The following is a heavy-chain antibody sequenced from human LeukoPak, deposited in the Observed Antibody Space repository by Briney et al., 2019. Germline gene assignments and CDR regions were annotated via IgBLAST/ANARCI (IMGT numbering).Heavy chain of an antibody. Sequence: GGSLRLSCAPSGFIFSSYAMHWVRQAPGKGLEWVAVISYDGSNKYYADSVKGRFTISRDNSKNTLYLQMNSLRAEDTAVYYCARGYYGSGPDSWGQGTLVTVSS. CDR1: GFIFSSYA. CDR3: ARGYYGSGPDS. CDR2: ISYDGSNK. V-gene: IGHV3-30-3*01. D-gene: IGHD3-10*01. J-gene: IGHJ4*02.